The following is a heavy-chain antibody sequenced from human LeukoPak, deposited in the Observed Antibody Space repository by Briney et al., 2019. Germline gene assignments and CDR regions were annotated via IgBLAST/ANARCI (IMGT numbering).Heavy chain of an antibody. CDR2: IWYDGSNK. V-gene: IGHV3-33*06. J-gene: IGHJ4*02. D-gene: IGHD4-17*01. CDR1: GFTFSSYV. CDR3: AKDGRGSTVTHLDY. Sequence: PGGSLRLSCAASGFTFSSYVMHWVRQAPGKGLEWVALIWYDGSNKYYADSVKGRFTISRDSSKNTPYLQMNSLRAEDTALYYCAKDGRGSTVTHLDYWGQGTLVTVSS.